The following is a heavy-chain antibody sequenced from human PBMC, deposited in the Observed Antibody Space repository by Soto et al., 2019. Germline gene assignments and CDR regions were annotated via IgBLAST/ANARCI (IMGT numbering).Heavy chain of an antibody. J-gene: IGHJ6*02. D-gene: IGHD3-22*01. CDR3: TTDLDYDSSGYYDIYYYYGMDV. CDR1: GFTFSNAW. Sequence: GGSLRLSCAASGFTFSNAWMSWVRQAPGKGLEWVGRIKSKTDGGTTDYAAPVKGRFTISRDDSKNTLYLQMNSLKTEDTAVYYCTTDLDYDSSGYYDIYYYYGMDVWGQGTTVTV. V-gene: IGHV3-15*01. CDR2: IKSKTDGGTT.